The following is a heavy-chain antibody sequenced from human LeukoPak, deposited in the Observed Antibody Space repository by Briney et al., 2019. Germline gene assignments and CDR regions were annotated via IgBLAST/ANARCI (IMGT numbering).Heavy chain of an antibody. CDR2: INSAGSSA. J-gene: IGHJ6*02. V-gene: IGHV3-74*01. CDR1: GFTFSSYW. CDR3: VRGSNDWIGMDV. Sequence: GGSLRLSCAASGFTFSSYWMHWVRQTPGKGLVCVSRINSAGSSADYADSVKGRFTISRDNAKNTLYLQMNSLRAEDMAVYYCVRGSNDWIGMDVWGQGTTVTVSS. D-gene: IGHD3-9*01.